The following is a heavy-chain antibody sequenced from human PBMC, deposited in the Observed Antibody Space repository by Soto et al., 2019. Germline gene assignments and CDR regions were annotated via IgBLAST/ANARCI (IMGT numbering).Heavy chain of an antibody. D-gene: IGHD3-22*01. CDR3: ASAATYYYDSSGYYVDY. Sequence: ASVKVSCKASGGTFSSYAISWVRQAPGQGLEWMGGIIPIFGTANYAQKFQGRVTITADESTSTAYMELSSLRSEDTAVYYCASAATYYYDSSGYYVDYWGQGTLVTGS. V-gene: IGHV1-69*13. CDR2: IIPIFGTA. CDR1: GGTFSSYA. J-gene: IGHJ4*02.